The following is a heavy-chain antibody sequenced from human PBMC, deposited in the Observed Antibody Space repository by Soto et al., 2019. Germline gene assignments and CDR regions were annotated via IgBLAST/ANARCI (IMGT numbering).Heavy chain of an antibody. V-gene: IGHV3-9*02. Sequence: EVQLVESGGGLVQPGRSLRLSCVASGFTSHDYAMHWVRQTPGKGLEWVSGIYWGSNKIDYADSVKGRFTISRDNAKNSLFLQMNSLSADDTALYYCVKDVSPGGAEVWGQGTTVTVSS. CDR3: VKDVSPGGAEV. CDR2: IYWGSNKI. D-gene: IGHD3-10*01. CDR1: GFTSHDYA. J-gene: IGHJ6*02.